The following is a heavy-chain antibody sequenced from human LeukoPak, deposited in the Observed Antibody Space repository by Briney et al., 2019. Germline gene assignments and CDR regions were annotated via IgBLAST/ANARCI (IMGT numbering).Heavy chain of an antibody. CDR2: IGAAGDT. CDR3: ARGARGMDV. J-gene: IGHJ6*02. V-gene: IGHV3-13*04. Sequence: GGSLRLSCAASGFTFSSYDMHWVRHATGKGLEWVSTIGAAGDTYYPGSVKGRFTISRENAKNSLYLQMNSLRAGDTAVYYCARGARGMDVWGQGTTVSVSS. CDR1: GFTFSSYD.